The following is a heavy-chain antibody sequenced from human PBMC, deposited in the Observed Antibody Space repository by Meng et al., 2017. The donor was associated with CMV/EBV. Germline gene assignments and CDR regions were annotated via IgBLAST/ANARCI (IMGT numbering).Heavy chain of an antibody. Sequence: LREPGPGQVKPSEPLSLTCTASGGSIRSYYWSWIRQPAGKGLEWIGRIYTSGSTNYNPSLKSRVTMSVDTSKNQFSLKLSSVTAADTAVYYCARGPEVDYGDYVGLDYWGQGTLVTVSS. CDR3: ARGPEVDYGDYVGLDY. D-gene: IGHD4-17*01. CDR1: GGSIRSYY. J-gene: IGHJ4*02. CDR2: IYTSGST. V-gene: IGHV4-4*07.